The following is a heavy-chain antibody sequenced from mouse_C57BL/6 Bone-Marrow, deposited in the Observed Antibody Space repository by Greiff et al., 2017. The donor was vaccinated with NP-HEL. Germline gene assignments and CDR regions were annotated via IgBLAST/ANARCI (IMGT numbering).Heavy chain of an antibody. J-gene: IGHJ2*01. D-gene: IGHD1-1*01. CDR2: ISSGSSTI. CDR3: ARPGYYGQLGDY. CDR1: GFTFSDYG. V-gene: IGHV5-17*01. Sequence: EVKLVESGGGLVKPGGSLKLSCAASGFTFSDYGMHWVRQAPEKGLEWVAYISSGSSTIYYADTVKGRFTISRDNAKNTLFLQMTSLRSEDTAMYYCARPGYYGQLGDYWGQGTTLTVSS.